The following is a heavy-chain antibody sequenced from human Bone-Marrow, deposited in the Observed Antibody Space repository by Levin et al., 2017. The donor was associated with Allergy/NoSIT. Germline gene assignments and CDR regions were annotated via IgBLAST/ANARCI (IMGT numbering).Heavy chain of an antibody. Sequence: GESLKISCAASGFTFSSYWMSWVRQAPGKGLEWVANIKEDGGEKYYVDSVKGRFTISRDNAKNSLYLEMNSLKVEDTAVYYCAKFQRRTEGGDNWGQGSLVTVSS. D-gene: IGHD3-16*01. V-gene: IGHV3-7*01. CDR2: IKEDGGEK. CDR3: AKFQRRTEGGDN. J-gene: IGHJ4*02. CDR1: GFTFSSYW.